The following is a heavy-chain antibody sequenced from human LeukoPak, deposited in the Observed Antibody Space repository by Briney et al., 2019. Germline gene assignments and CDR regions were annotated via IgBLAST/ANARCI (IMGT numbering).Heavy chain of an antibody. Sequence: SETLSLTCTVSGGSISSYYWSWIRQPPGKGLEWIGYIYYSGSTNYNPSLKSRVTISVDTSENQFSLNLNSVTAADTAVYYCARGQGYSYDYYFDYWSQGTLVTVSS. D-gene: IGHD5-18*01. J-gene: IGHJ4*02. CDR3: ARGQGYSYDYYFDY. V-gene: IGHV4-59*01. CDR1: GGSISSYY. CDR2: IYYSGST.